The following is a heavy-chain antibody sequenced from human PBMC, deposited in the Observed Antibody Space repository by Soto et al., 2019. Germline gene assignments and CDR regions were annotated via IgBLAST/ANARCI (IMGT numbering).Heavy chain of an antibody. Sequence: PSETLSLTCTVSGGSISSHYCSWIRQPPGKGLEWIGYIYYSGSTNYNPSLKSRVTISVDTSKKQFSLKLSSVTAADTAVYYCARHNYGDYLLNFDYWGQGTLVTVSS. CDR1: GGSISSHY. J-gene: IGHJ4*02. V-gene: IGHV4-59*08. CDR2: IYYSGST. CDR3: ARHNYGDYLLNFDY. D-gene: IGHD4-17*01.